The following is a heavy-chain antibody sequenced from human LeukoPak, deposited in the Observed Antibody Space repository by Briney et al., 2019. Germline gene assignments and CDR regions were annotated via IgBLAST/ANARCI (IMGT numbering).Heavy chain of an antibody. V-gene: IGHV5-10-1*01. J-gene: IGHJ4*02. CDR3: ARPPSYDILTGYYY. Sequence: GGSLRLSCKGSGYSFTSYLITWVRQMPGKGLEWMGRIDPSDSYTNYSPSFQGHVTISADKSISTAYLQWSSLKASDTAMYYCARPPSYDILTGYYYWGQGTLVTVSS. D-gene: IGHD3-9*01. CDR2: IDPSDSYT. CDR1: GYSFTSYL.